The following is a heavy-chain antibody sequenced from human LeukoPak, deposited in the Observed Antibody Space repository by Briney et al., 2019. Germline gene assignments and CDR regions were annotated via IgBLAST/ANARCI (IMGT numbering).Heavy chain of an antibody. V-gene: IGHV3-30*18. D-gene: IGHD2-8*01. CDR2: ISSDGSKE. J-gene: IGHJ4*02. Sequence: RPGGSLRLSCVASGFAFDAFGIHWVRQAPGKGLEWVAVISSDGSKEYYGDSVKGRFTISRDNSKNMLYLQMNSLRAEDSGVYYCAKSGGYCTDGICYHFDYWGQGTLVTVSS. CDR3: AKSGGYCTDGICYHFDY. CDR1: GFAFDAFG.